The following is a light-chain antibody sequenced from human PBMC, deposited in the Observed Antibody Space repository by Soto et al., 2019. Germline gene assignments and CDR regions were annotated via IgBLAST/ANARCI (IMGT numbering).Light chain of an antibody. CDR1: SSNIGAGYE. CDR2: ENN. CDR3: QSYDSSLSGYV. V-gene: IGLV1-40*01. Sequence: QSVLTQPPSVSEAPGQRVTISCTGSSSNIGAGYEAHWYQQVPGTAPKLLIYENNNRSSGVPDRFSGSKSGTSASLAITGLQADDEAEYYCQSYDSSLSGYVFGTGTKLTVL. J-gene: IGLJ1*01.